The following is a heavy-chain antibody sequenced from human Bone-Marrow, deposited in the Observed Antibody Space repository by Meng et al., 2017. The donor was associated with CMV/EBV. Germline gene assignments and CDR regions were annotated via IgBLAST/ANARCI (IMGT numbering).Heavy chain of an antibody. CDR2: INPNSGGT. J-gene: IGHJ6*02. CDR1: GYTFTGYY. CDR3: AREGAYSSSSQPSAEDYYYGMDV. Sequence: ASVKVSCKASGYTFTGYYMHWVRQAPGQGLEWMGWINPNSGGTNYAQKFQGRVTMTRDTSISTAYMELSGLRSDDTAVYYCAREGAYSSSSQPSAEDYYYGMDVWGQGTTVTV. D-gene: IGHD6-6*01. V-gene: IGHV1-2*02.